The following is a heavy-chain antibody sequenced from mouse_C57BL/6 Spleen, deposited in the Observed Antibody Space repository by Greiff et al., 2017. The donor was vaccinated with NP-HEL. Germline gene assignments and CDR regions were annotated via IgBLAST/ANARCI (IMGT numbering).Heavy chain of an antibody. CDR2: IYPGDGDT. J-gene: IGHJ3*01. V-gene: IGHV1-82*01. CDR1: GYAFSSSW. D-gene: IGHD2-3*01. Sequence: QVQLQQSGPELVKPGASVKISCKASGYAFSSSWMNWVKQRPGKGLEWIGRIYPGDGDTNYNGKFKGKATLTADKSSSTAYMQLSSLTSEDSAVYFCARGWEGAWFAYWGQGTLVTVSA. CDR3: ARGWEGAWFAY.